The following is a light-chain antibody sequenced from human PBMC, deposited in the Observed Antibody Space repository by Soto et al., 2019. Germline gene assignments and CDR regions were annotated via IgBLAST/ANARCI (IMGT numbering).Light chain of an antibody. Sequence: SALTQPASVSGSPGQSTTISCTGTSSDVGGYNYVSWYQQHPGKAPKLMIYDVSGRPSGVSDRFSGSKSGNTASLTISGLQAEDEADYYCFSYRPSITLGVFGGGTKLTVL. J-gene: IGLJ2*01. CDR2: DVS. V-gene: IGLV2-14*01. CDR1: SSDVGGYNY. CDR3: FSYRPSITLGV.